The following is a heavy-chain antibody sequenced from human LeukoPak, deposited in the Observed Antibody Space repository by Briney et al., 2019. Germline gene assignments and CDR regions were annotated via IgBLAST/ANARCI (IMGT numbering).Heavy chain of an antibody. CDR3: ARDGRWGGFDY. CDR2: ISSSSSTI. J-gene: IGHJ4*02. D-gene: IGHD5-24*01. CDR1: GFTFSSYW. V-gene: IGHV3-48*01. Sequence: GGSLRLSCAASGFTFSSYWMHWVRQAPGKGLEWVSYISSSSSTIYYADSVKGRFTISRDNAKNSLYLQMNSLRAEDTAVYYCARDGRWGGFDYWGQGTLVTVSS.